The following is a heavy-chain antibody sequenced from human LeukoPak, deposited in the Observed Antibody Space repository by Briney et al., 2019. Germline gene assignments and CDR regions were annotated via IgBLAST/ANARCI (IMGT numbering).Heavy chain of an antibody. CDR2: INPSGGST. Sequence: ASVKVSCKASGYTFTSYYMHWVRQAPGQGLEWMGIINPSGGSTSCAQKFQGRVTMTRDTSTSTVYMELSSLRSEDTAVYYCARDDLGTVHFDYWGQGTLVTVSS. CDR3: ARDDLGTVHFDY. D-gene: IGHD7-27*01. J-gene: IGHJ4*02. V-gene: IGHV1-46*01. CDR1: GYTFTSYY.